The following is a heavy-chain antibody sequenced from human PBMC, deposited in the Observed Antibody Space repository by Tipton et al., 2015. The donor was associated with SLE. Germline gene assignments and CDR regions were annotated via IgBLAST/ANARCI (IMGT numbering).Heavy chain of an antibody. Sequence: SLRLSCAASGFTFSSYAMHWVRQAPGKGLEWVAVISYDGSNKYYADSVKGRFTISRDNSKNTLYLQMNSLRAEDTAVYYCARGGTLTTSPGYWGQGTLVTVSS. CDR1: GFTFSSYA. CDR3: ARGGTLTTSPGY. V-gene: IGHV3-30-3*01. CDR2: ISYDGSNK. D-gene: IGHD4-17*01. J-gene: IGHJ4*02.